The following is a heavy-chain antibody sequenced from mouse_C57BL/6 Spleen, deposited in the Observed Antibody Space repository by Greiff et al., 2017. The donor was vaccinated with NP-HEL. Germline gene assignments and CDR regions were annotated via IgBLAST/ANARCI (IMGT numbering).Heavy chain of an antibody. V-gene: IGHV14-3*01. CDR1: GFNIKNTY. D-gene: IGHD1-1*01. Sequence: VQLQQSVAELVRPGASVKLSCTASGFNIKNTYMHWVKQRPEQGLEWIGRIDPANGNTKSAPKFQGQATITAAPSSNTAYLQLSSLTSEDTAIYYCAPGSSYVGNAMDYWGQGTSVTVSS. CDR2: IDPANGNT. CDR3: APGSSYVGNAMDY. J-gene: IGHJ4*01.